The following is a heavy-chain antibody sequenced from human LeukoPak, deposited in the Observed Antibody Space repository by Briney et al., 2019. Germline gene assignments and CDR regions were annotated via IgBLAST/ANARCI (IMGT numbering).Heavy chain of an antibody. CDR3: ARGNPRGSSWADP. V-gene: IGHV3-21*01. Sequence: PGGSLRFSCAASGFTFSSYSMNWVRQAPGKGLEWVSSISSSSSYIYYADSVKGRFTISRDNAKNSLYLQMNSLRAEDTAVYYCARGNPRGSSWADPWGQGTLVTVSS. CDR1: GFTFSSYS. D-gene: IGHD6-13*01. CDR2: ISSSSSYI. J-gene: IGHJ5*02.